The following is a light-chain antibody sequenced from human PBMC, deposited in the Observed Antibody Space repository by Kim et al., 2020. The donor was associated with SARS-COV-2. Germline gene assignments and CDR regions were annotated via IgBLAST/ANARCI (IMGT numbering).Light chain of an antibody. CDR2: SDD. CDR3: AAWDDSLNGVI. V-gene: IGLV1-44*01. CDR1: RSNIGSNA. J-gene: IGLJ2*01. Sequence: GQRVTISCSGSRSNIGSNAVNWDQQLPGTAPKLLSYSDDHRPLGVPDRFSGSTSGTSAPLAISGLQSEDEADYYCAAWDDSLNGVIFGGGTQLTVL.